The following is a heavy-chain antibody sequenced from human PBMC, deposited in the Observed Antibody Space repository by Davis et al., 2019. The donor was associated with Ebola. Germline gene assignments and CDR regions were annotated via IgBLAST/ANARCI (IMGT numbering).Heavy chain of an antibody. V-gene: IGHV4-61*01. Sequence: SETLSLTCTVSGVSVTSHNYYWSWIRQPPGKGLEWIGYFYYGGITNYNSSLKSRVTISVDTSKNQFSLNLNSVTAADTAVYYCATAVRDGYYLGNWGQGTLVTVSS. CDR2: FYYGGIT. CDR3: ATAVRDGYYLGN. J-gene: IGHJ4*02. CDR1: GVSVTSHNYY. D-gene: IGHD5-24*01.